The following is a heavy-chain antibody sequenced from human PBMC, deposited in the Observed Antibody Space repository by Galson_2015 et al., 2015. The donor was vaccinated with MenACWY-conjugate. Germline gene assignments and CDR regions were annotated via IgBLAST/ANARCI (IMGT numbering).Heavy chain of an antibody. D-gene: IGHD6-19*01. V-gene: IGHV3-74*01. CDR2: INSDGSST. CDR3: ARWVREQWPNDAFDI. CDR1: GFTFSSYW. J-gene: IGHJ3*02. Sequence: SLRLSCAASGFTFSSYWMHWVRQAPGKGLVWVSRINSDGSSTSYADSVKGRFTISRDNAKNTLYLQMNSLRAEDTAVYYCARWVREQWPNDAFDIWGQGTMVTVSS.